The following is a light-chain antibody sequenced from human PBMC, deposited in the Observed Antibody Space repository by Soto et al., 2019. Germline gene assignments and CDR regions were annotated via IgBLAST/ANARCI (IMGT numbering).Light chain of an antibody. J-gene: IGLJ1*01. V-gene: IGLV1-47*01. CDR3: ASWDDSLSGYV. CDR2: RRN. CDR1: NSNIGHNY. Sequence: QSVLTPPPSASGTPGQTVTISCSGSNSNIGHNYVDWYQQLPGTAPRLLISRRNERPSGVPDRFSGSKSGTSASLAISGLRSEDEADYYCASWDDSLSGYVFGTGTKV.